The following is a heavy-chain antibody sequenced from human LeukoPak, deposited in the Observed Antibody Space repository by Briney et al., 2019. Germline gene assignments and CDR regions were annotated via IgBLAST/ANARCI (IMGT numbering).Heavy chain of an antibody. CDR2: INHSGST. CDR3: ARGAGLKPHWFDP. V-gene: IGHV4-34*01. Sequence: SETLSLTCAVYGGSFSGYYWSWIRQPPGKGLEWIGEINHSGSTNDNPSLKSRVTISVDTSKNQFSLKLSSVTAADTAVYYCARGAGLKPHWFDPWGQGTLVTVSS. J-gene: IGHJ5*02. D-gene: IGHD1-14*01. CDR1: GGSFSGYY.